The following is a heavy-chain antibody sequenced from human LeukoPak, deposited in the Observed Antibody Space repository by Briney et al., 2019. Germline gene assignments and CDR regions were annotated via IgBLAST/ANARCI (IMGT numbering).Heavy chain of an antibody. Sequence: GGSLRLSCAASGFTFSSYAMHWVRQAPGKGLEWVAVISYDGSRKHYADSVRGRFSISRDNSESTLFLQMNSLTTDDTSVYFCAEYAYNWNAPDGFDMWGQGTMVIVSS. CDR3: AEYAYNWNAPDGFDM. V-gene: IGHV3-30*04. CDR2: ISYDGSRK. J-gene: IGHJ3*02. D-gene: IGHD1-1*01. CDR1: GFTFSSYA.